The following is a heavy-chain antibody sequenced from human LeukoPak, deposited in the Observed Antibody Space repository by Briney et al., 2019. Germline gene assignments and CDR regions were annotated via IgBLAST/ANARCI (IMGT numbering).Heavy chain of an antibody. CDR2: ISSSNSTI. CDR1: GFTFSRYS. CDR3: ARDGRGYSYGYRAFDI. Sequence: PGGALRLSCAAPGFTFSRYSMNWVRQDPGKGLERVSYISSSNSTIYYVDSVKGRFTISRDNAKNSLYLQMNSLRAEDTAVYYCARDGRGYSYGYRAFDIWGQGTMVTVSS. V-gene: IGHV3-48*01. J-gene: IGHJ3*02. D-gene: IGHD5-18*01.